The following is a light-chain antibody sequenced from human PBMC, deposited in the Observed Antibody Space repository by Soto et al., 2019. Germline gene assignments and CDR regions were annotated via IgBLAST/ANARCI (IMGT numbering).Light chain of an antibody. V-gene: IGLV2-8*01. Sequence: QSALTQPHSASGSPGQSVTISCTGTSSDVGDYTYVSWYQQHPGQAPELMISEVSKRPSGVPDRFSGSKSGNTASLTVSGLQAEDEADYYCCSYAGSHNLGVVFGTGTQLTVL. CDR2: EVS. J-gene: IGLJ1*01. CDR3: CSYAGSHNLGVV. CDR1: SSDVGDYTY.